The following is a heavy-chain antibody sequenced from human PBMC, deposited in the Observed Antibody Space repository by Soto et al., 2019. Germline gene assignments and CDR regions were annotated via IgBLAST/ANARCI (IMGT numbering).Heavy chain of an antibody. J-gene: IGHJ6*02. CDR1: GFSFSTYP. CDR2: ISGSGGDT. Sequence: GGSLRLSCAASGFSFSTYPMTWVRQAPGKRLEGVSSISGSGGDTYYIDSVKGRFTISRDNSKNTVYLQMNSLRAEDTAVYYCAKILSTVTTYYYGMDVWGQGTTVTVSS. V-gene: IGHV3-23*01. D-gene: IGHD4-17*01. CDR3: AKILSTVTTYYYGMDV.